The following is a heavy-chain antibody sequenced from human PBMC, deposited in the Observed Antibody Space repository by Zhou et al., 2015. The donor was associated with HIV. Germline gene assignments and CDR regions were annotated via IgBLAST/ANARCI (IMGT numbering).Heavy chain of an antibody. J-gene: IGHJ2*01. D-gene: IGHD2-2*01. CDR2: IIPIFGTV. CDR1: GGSFSNYA. CDR3: ARRVHWYFDL. Sequence: QVLLVQSGAEVKKPGSSVKVSCEASGGSFSNYAVSWVRQAPGQGLEWMGAIIPIFGTVRYAQKFQGRVTLTADRSTNTAYMEMRSLRSEDTAVYYCARRVHWYFDLWGRGTLVTVSS. V-gene: IGHV1-69*06.